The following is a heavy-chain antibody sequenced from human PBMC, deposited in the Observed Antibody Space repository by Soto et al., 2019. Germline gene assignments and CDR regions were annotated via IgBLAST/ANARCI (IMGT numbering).Heavy chain of an antibody. CDR3: LRGNSGYGNFDY. Sequence: GGSLRLSCAASGFTLSSYAMSWVRQAPGKGLEWVSTFSGTGGYTYYADSVKGRFTISRDDSKNTLFLHMNSLRAADTAVYYCLRGNSGYGNFDYWGQGTRVTVSS. J-gene: IGHJ4*02. D-gene: IGHD5-12*01. V-gene: IGHV3-23*01. CDR2: FSGTGGYT. CDR1: GFTLSSYA.